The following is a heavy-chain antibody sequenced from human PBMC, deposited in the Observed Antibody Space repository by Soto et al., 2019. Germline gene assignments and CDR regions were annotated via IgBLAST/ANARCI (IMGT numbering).Heavy chain of an antibody. J-gene: IGHJ6*03. Sequence: QVQLVQSGAEVQKPGSSVKVSCKASGGTFSSYTISWVRQAPGQGLEWMGRIIPILGIANYAQKFQGRVTITADKSTSTAYMELSSLRSEDTAVYYCATTSVTTVAYYYYMDVWGKGTTVTVSS. D-gene: IGHD4-4*01. CDR3: ATTSVTTVAYYYYMDV. CDR1: GGTFSSYT. V-gene: IGHV1-69*02. CDR2: IIPILGIA.